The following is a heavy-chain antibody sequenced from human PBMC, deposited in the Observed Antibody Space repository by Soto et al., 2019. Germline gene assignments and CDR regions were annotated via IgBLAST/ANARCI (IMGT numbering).Heavy chain of an antibody. D-gene: IGHD3-3*01. CDR3: ARDELGGAYDFWH. V-gene: IGHV3-66*01. Sequence: EVQLVESGGGLVQPGGSLRLSCAASGITVTNCFMTWVRQAPGKGLEWVAVISRDGGTYYADSVKGRCTISRDNYRNKLYLLMNNRRAVDPAVYYCARDELGGAYDFWHGGQGTLVTVSS. CDR2: ISRDGGT. J-gene: IGHJ4*02. CDR1: GITVTNCF.